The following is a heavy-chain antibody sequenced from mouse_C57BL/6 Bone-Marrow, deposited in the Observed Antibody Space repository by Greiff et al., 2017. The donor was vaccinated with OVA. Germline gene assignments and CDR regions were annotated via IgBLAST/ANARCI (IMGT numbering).Heavy chain of an antibody. Sequence: QVQLQQPGAELVRPGSSVKLSCKASGYTFTSYWMDWVKQRPGQGLEWIGNIYPSDSETHYNQKFKDKATLTVDKSSSTAYMQLSSLTSEDSAVYYCAREPAGSREMDYWGQGTSVTVSS. CDR2: IYPSDSET. CDR3: AREPAGSREMDY. J-gene: IGHJ4*01. CDR1: GYTFTSYW. V-gene: IGHV1-61*01. D-gene: IGHD6-1*01.